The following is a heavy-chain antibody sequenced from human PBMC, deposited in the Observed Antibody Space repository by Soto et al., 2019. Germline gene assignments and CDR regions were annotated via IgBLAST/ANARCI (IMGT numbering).Heavy chain of an antibody. V-gene: IGHV4-34*01. CDR2: INHSGST. CDR1: GGSFSGYY. J-gene: IGHJ2*01. D-gene: IGHD3-16*01. Sequence: SETLSLTCAVYGGSFSGYYWSWIRQPPGKGLEWIGEINHSGSTNYNPSLKSRVTISVDTSKNQFSLKLSSVTAADTAVYYCARGTGPRHTRGGDWYFDLWGRGTLVTVSS. CDR3: ARGTGPRHTRGGDWYFDL.